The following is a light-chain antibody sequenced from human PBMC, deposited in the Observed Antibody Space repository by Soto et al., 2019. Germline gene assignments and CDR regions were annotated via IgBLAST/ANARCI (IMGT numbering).Light chain of an antibody. CDR3: QQTFGTPRT. Sequence: TQSPASLSASVGDRVTITCRANQNIDKYLNWYHQKPGKAPKFLISASSSLQSGVPVRFSGSRSGTELPLSITNLQPEDFGNYFCQQTFGTPRTFGPGTKLHI. J-gene: IGKJ3*01. CDR1: QNIDKY. CDR2: ASS. V-gene: IGKV1-39*01.